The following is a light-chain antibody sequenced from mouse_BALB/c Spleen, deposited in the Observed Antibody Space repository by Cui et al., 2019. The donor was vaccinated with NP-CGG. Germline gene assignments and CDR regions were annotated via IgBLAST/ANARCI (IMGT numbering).Light chain of an antibody. V-gene: IGLV1*01. CDR2: GTN. Sequence: AVVTQISAFTTSPGETVTLTCRSSTGAVTTSNYANWVQEKPDHLFTGLIGGTNNRAPGVPARFSGSLIGDKAALTITGAQTEDEAIYFCALWYSNHWVFGGGTKLTVL. CDR1: TGAVTTSNY. J-gene: IGLJ1*01. CDR3: ALWYSNHWV.